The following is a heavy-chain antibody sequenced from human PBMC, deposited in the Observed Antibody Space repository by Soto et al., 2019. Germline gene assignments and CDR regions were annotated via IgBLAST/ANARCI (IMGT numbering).Heavy chain of an antibody. V-gene: IGHV4-39*01. CDR3: ARLGGYYFDY. Sequence: SETLSLTCTVSGGSISSSSYYWGWIRQPPGKGLEWIGSIYYSGSTYYNPSLKSRVTISVDTSKNQFSLKLCSVTAADTAVYYCARLGGYYFDYWGQGTLVTVSS. J-gene: IGHJ4*02. CDR1: GGSISSSSYY. D-gene: IGHD3-16*01. CDR2: IYYSGST.